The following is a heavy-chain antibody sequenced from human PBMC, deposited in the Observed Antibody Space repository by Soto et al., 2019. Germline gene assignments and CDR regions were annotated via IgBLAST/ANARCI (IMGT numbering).Heavy chain of an antibody. D-gene: IGHD3-16*01. CDR1: GYTFTSYG. CDR2: ISPYNGNT. J-gene: IGHJ6*03. CDR3: ARGPRLRNLGGYYYYLDV. V-gene: IGHV1-18*01. Sequence: ASVKVSCKASGYTFTSYGTSWVRQAPGQGLEWMGWISPYNGNTNYAQKFQGRVTMTRDTSISTAYMELRSLRSDDTAVYYCARGPRLRNLGGYYYYLDVWGKGTTVTVSS.